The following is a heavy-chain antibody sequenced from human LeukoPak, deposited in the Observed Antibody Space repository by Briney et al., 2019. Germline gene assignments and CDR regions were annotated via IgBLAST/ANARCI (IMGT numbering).Heavy chain of an antibody. CDR3: ARRGRRVTTFNY. J-gene: IGHJ4*02. D-gene: IGHD4-17*01. CDR1: GGSFSGYY. Sequence: SETLSLTCAVYGGSFSGYYWSWIRQPPGKGLEWIGEINHSGSTNYNPSLKSRVTISVDTSKNQFSLKLSSVTAADTAVYYCARRGRRVTTFNYWGQGTLVTVSS. V-gene: IGHV4-34*01. CDR2: INHSGST.